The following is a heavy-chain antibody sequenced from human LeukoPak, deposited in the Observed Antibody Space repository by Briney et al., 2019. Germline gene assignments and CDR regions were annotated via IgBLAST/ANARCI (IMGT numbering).Heavy chain of an antibody. V-gene: IGHV1-69*05. CDR3: AASPPTDSGKFDY. D-gene: IGHD3-10*01. J-gene: IGHJ4*02. Sequence: SVKVSCKASGGTFSSYAISWVRQAPGQGLEWMGRIIPIFGTANYAQKFQGRVTITTDESTSTAYMELSSLRSEDTAVYYCAASPPTDSGKFDYWGQGTLVTVSS. CDR2: IIPIFGTA. CDR1: GGTFSSYA.